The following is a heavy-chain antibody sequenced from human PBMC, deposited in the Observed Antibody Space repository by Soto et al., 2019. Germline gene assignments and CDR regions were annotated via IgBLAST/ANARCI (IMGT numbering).Heavy chain of an antibody. Sequence: PGGSLRLSCTGSGFTFGDYAMSWSRQAPGKXLEWVGVIRSKAYGETTDYAASVKGRFTILRDDSKSIAYLQMNSLQSEDTGVYYCTRYTYTSRYSYFGMDVWGHGTTVTVSS. D-gene: IGHD2-2*01. CDR1: GFTFGDYA. J-gene: IGHJ6*02. V-gene: IGHV3-49*03. CDR2: IRSKAYGETT. CDR3: TRYTYTSRYSYFGMDV.